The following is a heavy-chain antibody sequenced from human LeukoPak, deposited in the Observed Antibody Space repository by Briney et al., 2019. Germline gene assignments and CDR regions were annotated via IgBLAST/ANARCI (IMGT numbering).Heavy chain of an antibody. V-gene: IGHV3-23*01. CDR2: ISSIGGST. J-gene: IGHJ4*02. Sequence: GGSLRLSCAASGFTFSSYAMSWVRQAPGKGLEWVSGISSIGGSTFYADSVKGRFTISRDNSKKTVFLQMIGLRAEDTAVYHCAKEAGNGWSYFDYWGQRTLVTVSS. CDR1: GFTFSSYA. CDR3: AKEAGNGWSYFDY. D-gene: IGHD6-19*01.